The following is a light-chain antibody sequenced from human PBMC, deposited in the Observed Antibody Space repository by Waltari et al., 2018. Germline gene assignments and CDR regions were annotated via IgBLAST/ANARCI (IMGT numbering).Light chain of an antibody. CDR2: TAS. V-gene: IGKV3-15*01. Sequence: EIVMTQSPAALSVSPGERATLPCRASQRVGINLAWYQPKPGQAPRPLISTASTRATGIPARFSGSGSGTEFTLTINSLQSEDSAIYYCHQYNNWPPGGTFGQGTKVELK. J-gene: IGKJ1*01. CDR1: QRVGIN. CDR3: HQYNNWPPGGT.